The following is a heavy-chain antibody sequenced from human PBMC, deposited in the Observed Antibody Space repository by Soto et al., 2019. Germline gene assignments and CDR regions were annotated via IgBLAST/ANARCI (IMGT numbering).Heavy chain of an antibody. CDR1: GFAFNSHS. CDR3: ARDRVIRYTGYELDL. J-gene: IGHJ5*02. Sequence: QMQLLESGGGVVQPGKALRLSCADSGFAFNSHSMHWVRQAPGKGLEWLALMTSDGSSKFYADSVKGRCTISRDNSKNPLYLEMNSLRSEDTAVYYCARDRVIRYTGYELDLWGQGTLVTVSS. CDR2: MTSDGSSK. V-gene: IGHV3-30-3*01. D-gene: IGHD3-9*01.